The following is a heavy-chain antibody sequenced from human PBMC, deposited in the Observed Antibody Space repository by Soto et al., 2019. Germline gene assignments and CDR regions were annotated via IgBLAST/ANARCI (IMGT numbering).Heavy chain of an antibody. CDR1: GGSISSGDYY. V-gene: IGHV4-30-4*01. J-gene: IGHJ6*02. Sequence: SDTLSLTCTVSGGSISSGDYYWSWIRQPPGKGLEWIGYIYYSGSTYYNPSLKSRVTISVDTSKNQFSLKLSPVTAADTAVYYCASSSLYGMDVWGQGTTVTVSS. CDR2: IYYSGST. CDR3: ASSSLYGMDV.